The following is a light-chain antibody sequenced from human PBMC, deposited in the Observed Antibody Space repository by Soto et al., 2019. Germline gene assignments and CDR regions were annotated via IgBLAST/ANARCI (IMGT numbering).Light chain of an antibody. V-gene: IGLV1-40*01. CDR1: SSNIGAGYD. CDR2: GNS. Sequence: QSVLTQPPSVSGAPGQRVTISCTGSSSNIGAGYDVHWYQQLPGTAPNLLIYGNSNRTSGVPDRFSGSKSGTSASLASTGLQAEDAADYYCQSYDSSLSAYVFGTGTKLTVL. CDR3: QSYDSSLSAYV. J-gene: IGLJ1*01.